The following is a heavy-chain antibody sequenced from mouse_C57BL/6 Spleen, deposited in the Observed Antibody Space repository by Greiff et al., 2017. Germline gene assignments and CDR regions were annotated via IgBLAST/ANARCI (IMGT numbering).Heavy chain of an antibody. J-gene: IGHJ1*03. CDR2: IYPGNSDT. D-gene: IGHD1-1*01. CDR3: TRLDGYYQGAPFDV. V-gene: IGHV1-5*01. Sequence: EVQLQQSGTVLARPGGSVKMSCKTSGYTFTSYWMHWVKQRPGQGLEWIGAIYPGNSDTSYNQKFKGKAKLTAVTSASTAYMELSSLTNEDAAVYYCTRLDGYYQGAPFDVWGTGTTLTVSS. CDR1: GYTFTSYW.